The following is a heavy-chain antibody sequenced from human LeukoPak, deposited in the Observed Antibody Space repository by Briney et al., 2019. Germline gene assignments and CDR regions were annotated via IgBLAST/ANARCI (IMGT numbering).Heavy chain of an antibody. J-gene: IGHJ4*02. V-gene: IGHV3-21*01. CDR2: ISSSSSYI. Sequence: PGGSLRLSCAASGFTFSSYEMNWVRQAPGKGLEWVSSISSSSSYIYYADSVKGRFTISRDNAKNSLYLQMNSLRAEDTAVYYCARDGLGSGSLYWGQGTLVTVSS. CDR1: GFTFSSYE. D-gene: IGHD3-10*01. CDR3: ARDGLGSGSLY.